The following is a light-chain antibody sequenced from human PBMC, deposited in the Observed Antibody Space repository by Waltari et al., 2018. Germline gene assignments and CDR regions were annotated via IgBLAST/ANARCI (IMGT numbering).Light chain of an antibody. V-gene: IGLV2-14*03. CDR3: SSYMTTNTLEL. CDR2: DVS. J-gene: IGLJ3*02. CDR1: SSDVGTYNY. Sequence: QSALTQPASVSGSPGQSIPTSCTGTSSDVGTYNYVSWYQQHPGKAPKLLIYDVSYRPAGVSYRFSGSKSGNTASLTISGLQAEDEADYYCSSYMTTNTLELFGGGTSLTVL.